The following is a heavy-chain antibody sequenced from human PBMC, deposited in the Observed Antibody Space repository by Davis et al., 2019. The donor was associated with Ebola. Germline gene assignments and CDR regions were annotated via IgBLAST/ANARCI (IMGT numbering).Heavy chain of an antibody. CDR2: MNPNSGNT. Sequence: AASVKVSCKASGYTFTSYDINWVRQAPGQGLEWMGWMNPNSGNTGYAQKFKGRVIMTKNTSISTSYMELSSLRSEDTAVYYCARGEGAYRELDYWGQGTLVTVSS. D-gene: IGHD3-16*01. V-gene: IGHV1-8*01. CDR3: ARGEGAYRELDY. J-gene: IGHJ4*02. CDR1: GYTFTSYD.